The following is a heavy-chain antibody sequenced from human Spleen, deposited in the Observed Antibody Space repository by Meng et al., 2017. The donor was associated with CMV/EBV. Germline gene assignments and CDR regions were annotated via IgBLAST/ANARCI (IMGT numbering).Heavy chain of an antibody. CDR1: GFTFGDYY. CDR2: ISTGGSTI. CDR3: ARLRGYYDSSGFDY. J-gene: IGHJ4*02. D-gene: IGHD3-22*01. V-gene: IGHV3-11*01. Sequence: QVQLVESGGGLVNPGGSLRLPCAASGFTFGDYYMTWIRQAPGKGLEWISYISTGGSTIQYADSVEGRFTISRDNAKNSLYLQMNSLRAEDTAVYYCARLRGYYDSSGFDYWGQGTLVTVSS.